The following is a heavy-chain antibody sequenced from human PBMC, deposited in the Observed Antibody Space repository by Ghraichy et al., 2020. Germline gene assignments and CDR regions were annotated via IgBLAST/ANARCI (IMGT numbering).Heavy chain of an antibody. CDR2: ITSSSTTI. J-gene: IGHJ6*02. CDR1: GFTFSSYS. D-gene: IGHD3-9*01. V-gene: IGHV3-48*02. CDR3: ARDQYDILTEDYGMDV. Sequence: GGSLRLSCAASGFTFSSYSMNWVRQAPGKGLEWISYITSSSTTIYYADSVKGRFTISRDNAQNSLYLQMNSLRDEDTAVYYCARDQYDILTEDYGMDVWGQGTTVTVSS.